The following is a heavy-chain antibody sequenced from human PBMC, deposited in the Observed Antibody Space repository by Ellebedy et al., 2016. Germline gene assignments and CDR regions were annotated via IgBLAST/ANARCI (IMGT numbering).Heavy chain of an antibody. CDR2: IWYDGTNK. J-gene: IGHJ4*02. V-gene: IGHV3-33*01. CDR3: ASFSGSYRNLDY. Sequence: GGSLRLSCAASGFTFSSYGMDWVRQAPGKGLEWVAVIWYDGTNKYYADSVKGRFTISRDNSKNTLYLQMNSLRAEDTAVYYCASFSGSYRNLDYWGQGTLVTVSS. CDR1: GFTFSSYG. D-gene: IGHD1-26*01.